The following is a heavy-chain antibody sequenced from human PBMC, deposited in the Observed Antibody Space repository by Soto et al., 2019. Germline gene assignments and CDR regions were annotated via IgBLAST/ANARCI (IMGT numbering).Heavy chain of an antibody. D-gene: IGHD3-22*01. CDR3: ARDRDYFDSSGYGY. CDR2: IYYTGST. Sequence: SETLSLTCTVSGGSIRSYYWSWIRRPPGKGPEWIGYIYYTGSTNYNPSLKSRVTISVDTTKNQFSLKLTSVTAADTAVYFCARDRDYFDSSGYGYWGQGTLVTVS. J-gene: IGHJ4*02. CDR1: GGSIRSYY. V-gene: IGHV4-59*01.